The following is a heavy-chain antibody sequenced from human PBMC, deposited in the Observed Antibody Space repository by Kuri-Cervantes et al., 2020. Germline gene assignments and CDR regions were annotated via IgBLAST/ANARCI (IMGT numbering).Heavy chain of an antibody. Sequence: GGSLRLSCAASGFTFSSYGMHWVRQAPGKGLEWVAVISYDGSNKYYADSVKGRFTISRDNSKNTLYLQMNSLRADDTAVYYSAKTPPVRSYYYYMDAWGKGTTVTVSS. CDR2: ISYDGSNK. CDR1: GFTFSSYG. J-gene: IGHJ6*03. V-gene: IGHV3-30*18. CDR3: AKTPPVRSYYYYMDA.